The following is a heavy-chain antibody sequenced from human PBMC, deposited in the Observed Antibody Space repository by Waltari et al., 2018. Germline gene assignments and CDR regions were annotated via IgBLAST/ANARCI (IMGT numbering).Heavy chain of an antibody. D-gene: IGHD3-22*01. J-gene: IGHJ4*02. CDR3: ARERPEAHYYDINERKYFDI. Sequence: QVQLQESGPGLVKPSETLSLTCTVSGGSSSSYFCSWIRQPAGKGLEWIGRMFISGSTNYNPSLESRVNNQFSLNLRSVTAADTAVYYCARERPEAHYYDINERKYFDIWGQGTLVTVSS. V-gene: IGHV4-4*07. CDR2: MFISGST. CDR1: GGSSSSYF.